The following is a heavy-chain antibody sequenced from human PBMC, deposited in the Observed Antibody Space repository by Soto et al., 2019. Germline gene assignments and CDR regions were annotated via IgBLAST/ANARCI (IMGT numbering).Heavy chain of an antibody. D-gene: IGHD3-22*01. CDR1: GYTFTSYY. V-gene: IGHV1-46*01. CDR2: INPSGGST. Sequence: ASVKVSCKASGYTFTSYYMHWVRQAPGQGLEWMGIINPSGGSTSYPQKFQGRVTMTRDTSTSTVYMELSSLRSEDTAVYYCARGGHYYDSVAGWFDPWGQGTLVTVS. CDR3: ARGGHYYDSVAGWFDP. J-gene: IGHJ5*02.